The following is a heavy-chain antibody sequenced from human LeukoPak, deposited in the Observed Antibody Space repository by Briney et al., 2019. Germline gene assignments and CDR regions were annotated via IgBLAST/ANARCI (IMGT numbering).Heavy chain of an antibody. D-gene: IGHD4-23*01. Sequence: GGSLRLSCAASGFIFSNYWMTWVRHVPGKGLEWVANIKPDGSTKYHVESIEGRFTISRDNAKRSLYLQMNSLRAEDTAVYYCARVYGGNVANYFDYWGQGTLVTVSS. CDR1: GFIFSNYW. CDR3: ARVYGGNVANYFDY. CDR2: IKPDGSTK. V-gene: IGHV3-7*01. J-gene: IGHJ4*02.